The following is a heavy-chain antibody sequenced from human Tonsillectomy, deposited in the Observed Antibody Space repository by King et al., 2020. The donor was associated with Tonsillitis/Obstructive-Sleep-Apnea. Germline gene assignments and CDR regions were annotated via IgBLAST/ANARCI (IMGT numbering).Heavy chain of an antibody. D-gene: IGHD6-19*01. CDR1: RFTFSNYA. CDR3: AGGPAGADYYYMDV. V-gene: IGHV3-23*04. J-gene: IGHJ6*03. CDR2: ISYSGTGT. Sequence: EVQLVESGGGLVQPGGSLRLSCAASRFTFSNYAMSWVRQAPGKGLEWVSSISYSGTGTHYVDSVKGRFTISRDNSRKTLYLQMNSLRAEDTAVYYCAGGPAGADYYYMDVWGKGTTVTVSS.